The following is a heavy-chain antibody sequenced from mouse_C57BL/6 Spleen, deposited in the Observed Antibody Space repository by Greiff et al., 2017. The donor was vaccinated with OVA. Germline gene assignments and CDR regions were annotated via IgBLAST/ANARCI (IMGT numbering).Heavy chain of an antibody. Sequence: EVKLMESGPELVKPGASVKIPCKASGYTFTDYNMDWVKQSHGKSLEWIGDINPNNGGNISNQKLKGKATLTVDKYSSTAYMELRSLTSEDTAVYYCARGLYYYGSSYLYAMDYWGQGTSVTVSS. D-gene: IGHD1-1*01. CDR1: GYTFTDYN. CDR2: INPNNGGN. V-gene: IGHV1-18*01. CDR3: ARGLYYYGSSYLYAMDY. J-gene: IGHJ4*01.